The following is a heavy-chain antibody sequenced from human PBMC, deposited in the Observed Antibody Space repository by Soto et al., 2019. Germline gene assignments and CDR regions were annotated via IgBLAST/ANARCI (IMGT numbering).Heavy chain of an antibody. CDR2: IYWDDDR. CDR3: AHRVHYSTFWDVGWFDS. J-gene: IGHJ5*01. V-gene: IGHV2-5*02. CDR1: GFSLTTSGVG. Sequence: QITLKESGPTLVEPTQTLTLTCSFSGFSLTTSGVGVGWLRRAPGKALECLGTIYWDDDRRYNPSLKDRLTITKXXSXNXXALSMTYMEPVDTATSYCAHRVHYSTFWDVGWFDSWGQGTLVTVS. D-gene: IGHD6-13*01.